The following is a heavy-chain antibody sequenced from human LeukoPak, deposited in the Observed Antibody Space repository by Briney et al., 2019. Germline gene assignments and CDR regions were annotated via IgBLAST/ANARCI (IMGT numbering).Heavy chain of an antibody. J-gene: IGHJ4*02. V-gene: IGHV3-21*01. CDR1: GFTFSSYS. D-gene: IGHD6-19*01. CDR3: ARAGGWYLNYFDY. Sequence: PGGSLRLSCAASGFTFSSYSMNWVRQAPGKGLEWVSSISSSSSYIYYADSVKGRFTISRDNAKNSLYLQMNSLRAEDTAVYYCARAGGWYLNYFDYWGQGTLVTVSS. CDR2: ISSSSSYI.